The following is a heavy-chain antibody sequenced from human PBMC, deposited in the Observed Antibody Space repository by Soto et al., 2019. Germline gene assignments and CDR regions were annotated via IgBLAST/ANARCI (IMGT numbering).Heavy chain of an antibody. Sequence: PSETLSLTCTVSGGSVSGGSYYWSWIRQPPGKQLEWIGYIYYSGSTNYNPSLKSRVTISVDTSKNQFSLRLTSVTAADTAVYFCARDWYKDSSSWSYYYYYGMDVWGQGTTVTVSS. V-gene: IGHV4-61*01. CDR1: GGSVSGGSYY. CDR2: IYYSGST. CDR3: ARDWYKDSSSWSYYYYYGMDV. J-gene: IGHJ6*02. D-gene: IGHD6-13*01.